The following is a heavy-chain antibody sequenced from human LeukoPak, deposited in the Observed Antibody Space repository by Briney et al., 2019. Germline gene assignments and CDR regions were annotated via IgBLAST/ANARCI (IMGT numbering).Heavy chain of an antibody. Sequence: GGSLRLSCAASGFTVSSNYMSWVRQAPGKGLEWVSVIYSGGSTYYADSVKGRFTISRDNSKNTLYLQMNSLRAEDTAVYYCARLGYCSSTSCWDYYYYGMDVWGQGTTVTVSS. V-gene: IGHV3-66*04. CDR3: ARLGYCSSTSCWDYYYYGMDV. CDR1: GFTVSSNY. CDR2: IYSGGST. D-gene: IGHD2-2*01. J-gene: IGHJ6*02.